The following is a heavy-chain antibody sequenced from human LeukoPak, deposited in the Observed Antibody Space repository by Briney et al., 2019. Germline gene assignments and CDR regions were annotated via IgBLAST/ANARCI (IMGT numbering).Heavy chain of an antibody. CDR3: ARDKNGVFDI. CDR2: IRYDGSNK. J-gene: IGHJ3*02. Sequence: GGSLRLSCTASGFTFSRYGMHWVRQAPGKGLEWVAFIRYDGSNKYNADSVKGRFTISRDNSKNTLYLQMNSLRAEDTAVYYCARDKNGVFDIWGQGTMVTVSS. V-gene: IGHV3-30*02. D-gene: IGHD3-3*01. CDR1: GFTFSRYG.